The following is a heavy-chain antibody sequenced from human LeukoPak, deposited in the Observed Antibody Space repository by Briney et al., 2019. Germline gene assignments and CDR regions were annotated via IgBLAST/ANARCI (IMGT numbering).Heavy chain of an antibody. CDR2: IYHSGIT. CDR3: ARDGYSGSSLFDS. D-gene: IGHD1-26*01. J-gene: IGHJ4*02. CDR1: GCSITSHF. Sequence: SETLSLTCTVSGCSITSHFWSWIRQPPGKGLEWIGYIYHSGITNYNPSLKSRVTISVDTSKNQFSLELNSVTAADTAVYYCARDGYSGSSLFDSWGQGTLVTVSS. V-gene: IGHV4-59*11.